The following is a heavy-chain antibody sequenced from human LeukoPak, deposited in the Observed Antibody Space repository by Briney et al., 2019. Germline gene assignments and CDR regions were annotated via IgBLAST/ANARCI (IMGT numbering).Heavy chain of an antibody. Sequence: GGSLRLSCAASGFTVNSKYLSWVRQAPGKGLEWVSTLYNTGNTYYANSVKGRFSISRDNSKNTLFLQMNSLRAEDTAVYYCARLTPAAGRLYFVDWGPGTLVTVSS. CDR2: LYNTGNT. D-gene: IGHD6-13*01. CDR1: GFTVNSKY. CDR3: ARLTPAAGRLYFVD. J-gene: IGHJ4*02. V-gene: IGHV3-53*01.